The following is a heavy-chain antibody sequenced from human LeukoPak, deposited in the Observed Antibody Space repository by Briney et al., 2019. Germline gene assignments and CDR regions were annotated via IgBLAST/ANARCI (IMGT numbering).Heavy chain of an antibody. CDR2: INPNSGGT. Sequence: GASVKVSCKASGYTFTGYYMHWVRQAPGQGLEWMGWINPNSGGTNYAQKFQGRVTMTRDTSISTAYMELSRLRSDDTAVYYRAKIPYCSGGSCYGKAPFDYWGQGTLVTVSS. V-gene: IGHV1-2*02. J-gene: IGHJ4*02. D-gene: IGHD2-15*01. CDR3: AKIPYCSGGSCYGKAPFDY. CDR1: GYTFTGYY.